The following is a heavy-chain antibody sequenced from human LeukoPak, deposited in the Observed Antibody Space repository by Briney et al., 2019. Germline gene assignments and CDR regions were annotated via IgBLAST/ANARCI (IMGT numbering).Heavy chain of an antibody. CDR1: GYTFTSYA. CDR2: INTNTGNP. CDR3: ARACSFSGGSCYDDY. Sequence: ASVKVSCKASGYTFTSYAVNWVRQAPGQGLEWMGWINTNTGNPTYAQGFTGRFVFSLDTSVSTAYLQISSLKVEDTAVYYCARACSFSGGSCYDDYWGQGTLVTVSS. J-gene: IGHJ4*02. D-gene: IGHD2-15*01. V-gene: IGHV7-4-1*02.